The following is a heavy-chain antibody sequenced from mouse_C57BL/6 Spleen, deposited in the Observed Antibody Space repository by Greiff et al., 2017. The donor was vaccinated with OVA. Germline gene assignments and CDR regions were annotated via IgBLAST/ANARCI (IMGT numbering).Heavy chain of an antibody. J-gene: IGHJ3*01. CDR2: IDPSDSYT. Sequence: QVQLQQPGAELVMPGASVKLSCKASGYTFTSYWMHWVKQRPGQGLEWIGEIDPSDSYTNYNQKFKGKSTLTVDKSSSTAYMQLSSLTSEDSAVYYCARAGSIYVGYLAWFAYWGQGTLVTVSA. CDR3: ARAGSIYVGYLAWFAY. D-gene: IGHD2-3*01. V-gene: IGHV1-69*01. CDR1: GYTFTSYW.